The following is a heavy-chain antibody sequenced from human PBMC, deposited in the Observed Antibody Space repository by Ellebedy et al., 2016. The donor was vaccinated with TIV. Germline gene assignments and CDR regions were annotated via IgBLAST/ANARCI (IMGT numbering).Heavy chain of an antibody. CDR2: IIPILGIA. V-gene: IGHV1-69*04. J-gene: IGHJ4*02. CDR3: ASSGSGGSCYSCVDY. D-gene: IGHD2-15*01. CDR1: GGTFSSYA. Sequence: AASVKVSCKASGGTFSSYAISWVRQAPGQGLEWMGRIIPILGIANYAQKFQGRVTITADKSTSTAYMELSSLRSEDTAVYYCASSGSGGSCYSCVDYWGQGTLVTVSS.